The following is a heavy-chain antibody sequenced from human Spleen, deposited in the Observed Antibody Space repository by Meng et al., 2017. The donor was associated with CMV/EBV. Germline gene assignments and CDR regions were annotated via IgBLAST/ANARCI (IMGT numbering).Heavy chain of an antibody. D-gene: IGHD1-14*01. J-gene: IGHJ4*02. CDR3: ARARRVHYNSPFAPFDH. CDR2: MNPNSGNT. V-gene: IGHV1-8*01. CDR1: GYTFTSYD. Sequence: ASVKVSCKASGYTFTSYDINWVRQATGQGLEWMGWMNPNSGNTGYAQKFQGRVTMTRNTSISTAYMELSSLRTEDTAVYYCARARRVHYNSPFAPFDHWGLGTVVTVSS.